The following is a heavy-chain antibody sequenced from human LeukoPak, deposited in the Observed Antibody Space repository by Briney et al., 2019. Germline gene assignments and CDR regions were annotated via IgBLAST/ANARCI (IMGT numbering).Heavy chain of an antibody. CDR1: GGSFSGCY. D-gene: IGHD5-18*01. CDR2: INHSGST. J-gene: IGHJ3*02. CDR3: ARGRPRGYSYGFGAFDI. Sequence: SETLSLTCAVYGGSFSGCYWRWIRQPPGKGLEWIGEINHSGSTNYNPSLKSRVTISVDTSKNQFSLKLSSVTAADTAVYYCARGRPRGYSYGFGAFDIWGQGTMVTVSS. V-gene: IGHV4-34*01.